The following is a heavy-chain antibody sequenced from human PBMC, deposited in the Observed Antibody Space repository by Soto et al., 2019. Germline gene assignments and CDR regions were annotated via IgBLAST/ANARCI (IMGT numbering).Heavy chain of an antibody. Sequence: EVQLLESGGGLVQPGGSLRLSCAASGFTFSRYAMSWVRQAPGKGLEWVSAISGSGGSTYYADSVKGRFTISRDNSKNTLYLQMNSLRAEDTAVYYCAKESNYYDSSGYYSIDYWGQGTLVTVSS. V-gene: IGHV3-23*01. CDR3: AKESNYYDSSGYYSIDY. CDR1: GFTFSRYA. CDR2: ISGSGGST. D-gene: IGHD3-22*01. J-gene: IGHJ4*02.